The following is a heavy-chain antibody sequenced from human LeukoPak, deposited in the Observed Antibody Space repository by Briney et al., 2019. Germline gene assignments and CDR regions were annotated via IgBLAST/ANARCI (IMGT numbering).Heavy chain of an antibody. CDR3: AKGVFIVVVPAALDAFDI. D-gene: IGHD2-2*01. CDR1: GFTFSSYA. J-gene: IGHJ3*02. V-gene: IGHV3-23*01. CDR2: ISGSGGST. Sequence: GSLRLSCAASGFTFSSYAMSWVRQAPGKGLEWVSAISGSGGSTYYADSVKGRFTISRDNSKNTLYLQMNSLRAEDTAVYYCAKGVFIVVVPAALDAFDIWGQGTMVTVSS.